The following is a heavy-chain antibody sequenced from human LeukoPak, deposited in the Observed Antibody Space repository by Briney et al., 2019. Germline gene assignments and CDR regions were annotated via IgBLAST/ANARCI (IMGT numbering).Heavy chain of an antibody. V-gene: IGHV4-34*01. J-gene: IGHJ5*02. CDR2: INHIGRT. D-gene: IGHD4-17*01. Sequence: SETLSLTCAVYGDFFSGYYWSWLRQPPGKGREWIGEINHIGRTNYTPSLKSRVTISVDTSKNQFSLKPSSVTAADTAVYYCARVFDDYGDQCFEHWGQGSLVSVSS. CDR3: ARVFDDYGDQCFEH. CDR1: GDFFSGYY.